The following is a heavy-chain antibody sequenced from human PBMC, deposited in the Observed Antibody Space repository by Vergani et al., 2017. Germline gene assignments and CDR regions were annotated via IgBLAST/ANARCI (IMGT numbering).Heavy chain of an antibody. Sequence: QVQLVQSGAEVKKPGASVKVSCKASGYTFTGYYMPWVRPAPGQGLEWMGWINPNSGGTNYAQKLQGRVTRTTDTSTSKAYLELRSLRSDDTAVYYCARAYASPRHYDSSGYGLWGQGTMVTVSS. CDR1: GYTFTGYY. D-gene: IGHD3-22*01. CDR3: ARAYASPRHYDSSGYGL. V-gene: IGHV1-2*02. J-gene: IGHJ3*01. CDR2: INPNSGGT.